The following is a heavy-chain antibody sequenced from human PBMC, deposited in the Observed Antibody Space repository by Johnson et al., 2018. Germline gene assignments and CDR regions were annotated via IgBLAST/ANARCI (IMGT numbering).Heavy chain of an antibody. Sequence: VQLVESGAEVKKPGESLKISCKTSGYSFTTYWIAWVRQMPGKGLEWMGIIYPGDSDTRYSPSFQGQVTISADKSSTTAYLRWGSLKASDTAMYYCASQKVPGRFDAFDIWGQGTMVTVSS. J-gene: IGHJ3*02. CDR2: IYPGDSDT. V-gene: IGHV5-51*01. CDR3: ASQKVPGRFDAFDI. CDR1: GYSFTTYW.